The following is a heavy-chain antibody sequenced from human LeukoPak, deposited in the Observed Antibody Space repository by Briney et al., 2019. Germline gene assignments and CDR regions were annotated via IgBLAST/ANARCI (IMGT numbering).Heavy chain of an antibody. CDR1: GGSISSYY. CDR2: IYYSGST. CDR3: ARAYSYYYHSSGYYAPKYFQH. D-gene: IGHD3-22*01. V-gene: IGHV4-59*12. J-gene: IGHJ1*01. Sequence: SETLSLTCSVSGGSISSYYWSWIRQPPGKGLEWIGYIYYSGSTNYNPSLKSRVTISVDTPKNQFSLQLTSVTAADTAVYYCARAYSYYYHSSGYYAPKYFQHWGQGTLVTVSS.